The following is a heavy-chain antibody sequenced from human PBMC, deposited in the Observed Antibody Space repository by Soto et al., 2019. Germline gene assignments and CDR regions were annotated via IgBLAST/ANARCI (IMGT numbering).Heavy chain of an antibody. CDR3: ARPVGASYYYYYGMDV. V-gene: IGHV5-10-1*01. CDR1: GYSFTSYW. J-gene: IGHJ6*02. CDR2: IDPSDSYT. Sequence: LGESLKISCKGSGYSFTSYWISWVRQMPGKGLEWMGRIDPSDSYTNYSPSFQGHVTISADKSISTAYLQWSSLKASDTAMYYCARPVGASYYYYYGMDVWGQGTTVTASS. D-gene: IGHD1-26*01.